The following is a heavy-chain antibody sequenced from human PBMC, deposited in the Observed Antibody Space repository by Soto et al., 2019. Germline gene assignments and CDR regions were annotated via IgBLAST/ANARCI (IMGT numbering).Heavy chain of an antibody. CDR1: GGSISRYY. D-gene: IGHD3-22*01. CDR3: ARLPSNSYDSSGYGMDV. Sequence: QVQLQESGPGLVKPSETLSLTCTVSGGSISRYYWSWIRQPPGKGLEWIGYIYYSGSTNYNTSLKNRVTISVEPYKNHFSQELSAVTAADTDVYYWARLPSNSYDSSGYGMDVWGQGPTVTVSS. V-gene: IGHV4-59*01. CDR2: IYYSGST. J-gene: IGHJ6*02.